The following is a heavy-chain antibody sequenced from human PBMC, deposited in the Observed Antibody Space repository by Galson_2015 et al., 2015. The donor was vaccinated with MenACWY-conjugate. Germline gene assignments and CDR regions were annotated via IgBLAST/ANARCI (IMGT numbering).Heavy chain of an antibody. CDR1: GYIFSTYG. V-gene: IGHV1-18*01. D-gene: IGHD4-11*01. J-gene: IGHJ4*02. Sequence: QSGAEVKKPGASVKVSCKASGYIFSTYGFTWVRQAPGQGLEWLGLLRAYNGYTYYAHNVQDRVTLTTDASTSTAYMELRNLRSDDTAVYYCARFFDDYPLDYWGQGTLITVSS. CDR3: ARFFDDYPLDY. CDR2: LRAYNGYT.